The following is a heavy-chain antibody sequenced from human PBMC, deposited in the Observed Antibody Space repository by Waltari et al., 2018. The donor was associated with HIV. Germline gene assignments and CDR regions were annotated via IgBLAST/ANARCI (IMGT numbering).Heavy chain of an antibody. CDR3: VRAQWLAQNHGAFDI. V-gene: IGHV3-74*01. CDR2: INSHGTNT. Sequence: EVQLVESGGGSVQSGGSLRLSCAASEFTLGSYWMHWVRRAPGKGLVWFARINSHGTNTNYADSVKGRFTISRDNTKNTLYLQMNSLRVEDTAVYYCVRAQWLAQNHGAFDIWGQGTMVTVSS. CDR1: EFTLGSYW. J-gene: IGHJ3*02. D-gene: IGHD6-19*01.